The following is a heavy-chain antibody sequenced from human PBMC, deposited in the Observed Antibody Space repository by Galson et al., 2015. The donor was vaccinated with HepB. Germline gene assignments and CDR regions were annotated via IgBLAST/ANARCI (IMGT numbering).Heavy chain of an antibody. Sequence: SVKVSCKASGYTFTGSHMHWVRQAPGQGLEWMGWISPDSGGTNYAQKFQGRVTMTRDTSISTAYMELSSLRSDDTAVYYCARETGSIDYWGQGTQVTVSS. V-gene: IGHV1-2*02. J-gene: IGHJ4*02. D-gene: IGHD1-7*01. CDR2: ISPDSGGT. CDR3: ARETGSIDY. CDR1: GYTFTGSH.